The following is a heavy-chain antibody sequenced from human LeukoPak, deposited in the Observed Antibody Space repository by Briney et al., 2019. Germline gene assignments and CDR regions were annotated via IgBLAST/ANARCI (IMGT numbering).Heavy chain of an antibody. CDR1: GFTFSDYY. V-gene: IGHV3-11*01. J-gene: IGHJ4*02. Sequence: PGGSLRLSCAASGFTFSDYYMSWIRQAPGKGLEWVSYISSSGSTIYYADSVKGRFTISRDNAKNSLYLQMNSLRAEDMAVYYCARNDYGGNSQFDYWGQGTLVTVSS. CDR2: ISSSGSTI. D-gene: IGHD4-17*01. CDR3: ARNDYGGNSQFDY.